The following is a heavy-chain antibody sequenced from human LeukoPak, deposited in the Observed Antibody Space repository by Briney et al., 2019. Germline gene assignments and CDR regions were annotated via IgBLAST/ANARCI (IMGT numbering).Heavy chain of an antibody. J-gene: IGHJ4*02. CDR1: GFTFSSYG. Sequence: GGSLRLSCAASGFTFSSYGMNWVRQAPGKGLEWVSSISSSSSYIYYADSVKGRFTISRDNAKNSLYLQMNSLRAEDTAVYYCARETYYYDSSGYYRWAWFDYWGQGTLVTVSS. D-gene: IGHD3-22*01. CDR2: ISSSSSYI. CDR3: ARETYYYDSSGYYRWAWFDY. V-gene: IGHV3-21*01.